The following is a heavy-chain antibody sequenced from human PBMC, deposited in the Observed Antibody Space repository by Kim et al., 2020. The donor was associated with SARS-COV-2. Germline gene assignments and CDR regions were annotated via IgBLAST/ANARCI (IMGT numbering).Heavy chain of an antibody. CDR3: APAATQTYYFDY. CDR1: GYTFTSYA. Sequence: ASVKVSCKASGYTFTSYAMHWVRQAPGQRLEWMGWINAGNGNTKYSQKFQGRVTITRDTSASTAYMELSSLRSEDTAVYYCAPAATQTYYFDYWGQGTLVTVSS. J-gene: IGHJ4*02. V-gene: IGHV1-3*01. CDR2: INAGNGNT. D-gene: IGHD2-15*01.